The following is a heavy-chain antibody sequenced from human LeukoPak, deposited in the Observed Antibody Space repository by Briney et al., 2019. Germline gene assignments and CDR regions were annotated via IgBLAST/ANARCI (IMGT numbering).Heavy chain of an antibody. J-gene: IGHJ4*02. CDR3: ARENVAEDY. CDR2: IKQDGSEK. CDR1: GFTFSSYT. V-gene: IGHV3-7*01. D-gene: IGHD6-19*01. Sequence: GGSLRLSCTVSGFTFSSYTMSWVRQAPGKGLEWVANIKQDGSEKYYVDPVKGRFTISRDNAKNSLYLQMNSLRAEDTAVYYCARENVAEDYWGQGTLVTVSS.